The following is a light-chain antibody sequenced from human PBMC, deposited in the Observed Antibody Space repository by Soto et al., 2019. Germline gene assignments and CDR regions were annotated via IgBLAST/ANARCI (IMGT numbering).Light chain of an antibody. CDR2: EVS. CDR3: SSYTTRSTPLYV. V-gene: IGLV2-14*01. Sequence: QYVMTQPASVSGSPGQSVTISCTGTISDVVSYNYVSWYQQHPGKAPKLMIYEVSNRPSGVSNRFSGSKSGNTASLTISGLQAEEEADYYCSSYTTRSTPLYVFGIGTKVTVL. CDR1: ISDVVSYNY. J-gene: IGLJ1*01.